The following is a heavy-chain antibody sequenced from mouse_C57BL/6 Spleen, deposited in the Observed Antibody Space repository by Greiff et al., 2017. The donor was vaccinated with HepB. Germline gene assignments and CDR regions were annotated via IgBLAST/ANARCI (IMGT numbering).Heavy chain of an antibody. CDR2: IYPGSGST. Sequence: QVQLQQPGAELVKPGASVKMSCKASGYTFTSYWITWVKQRPGQGLEWIGDIYPGSGSTNYNEKFKSKATLTVDTSSSTAYMQLSSLTSEDSAVYYCARSRTYDYDVPPFAYWGQGTLVTVSA. CDR3: ARSRTYDYDVPPFAY. CDR1: GYTFTSYW. V-gene: IGHV1-55*01. D-gene: IGHD2-4*01. J-gene: IGHJ3*01.